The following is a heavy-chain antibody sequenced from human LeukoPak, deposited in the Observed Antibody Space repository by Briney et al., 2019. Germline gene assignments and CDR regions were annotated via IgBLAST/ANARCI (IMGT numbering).Heavy chain of an antibody. V-gene: IGHV4-59*08. CDR1: GGSISSYY. CDR2: IYYSGST. D-gene: IGHD1-26*01. Sequence: SETLSLTCTVSGGSISSYYWSWIRQPPGKGLEWIGYIYYSGSTNYNPYLKSRVTISVDTSKNQLSLKLSSVTAADTAVYYCARSKSGAPDYWGQGTLVTVSS. J-gene: IGHJ4*02. CDR3: ARSKSGAPDY.